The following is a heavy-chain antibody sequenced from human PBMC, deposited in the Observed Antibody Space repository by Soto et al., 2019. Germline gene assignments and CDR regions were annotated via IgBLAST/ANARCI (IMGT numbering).Heavy chain of an antibody. J-gene: IGHJ4*02. Sequence: EVQPVESGGGLVQPGRSLRLSCAASGFTFDDYAMHWVRQAPGKGLEWVSGISWNSGSIGYADSVKGRFTISRDNAKNSLYLQMNSLRAEDTALYYCAKELAVAGHFDYWGQGTLVTVSS. CDR2: ISWNSGSI. V-gene: IGHV3-9*01. CDR1: GFTFDDYA. CDR3: AKELAVAGHFDY. D-gene: IGHD6-19*01.